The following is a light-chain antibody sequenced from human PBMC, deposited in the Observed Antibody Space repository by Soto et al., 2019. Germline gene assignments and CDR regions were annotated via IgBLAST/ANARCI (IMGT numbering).Light chain of an antibody. V-gene: IGLV2-14*01. Sequence: QSALTQPASVSGSPGQSITISCTGTSSDVGAYTYVSWYQQHPGKAPKLMIFEVSDRPSGVSNRFSGSKSGNTASLTISALQAEDEADYYCSSYTTSNTLVFGGGTKLTVL. CDR2: EVS. J-gene: IGLJ2*01. CDR1: SSDVGAYTY. CDR3: SSYTTSNTLV.